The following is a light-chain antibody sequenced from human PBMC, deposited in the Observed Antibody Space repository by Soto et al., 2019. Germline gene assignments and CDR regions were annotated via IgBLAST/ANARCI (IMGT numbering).Light chain of an antibody. V-gene: IGKV1-5*03. J-gene: IGKJ1*01. CDR1: QSISIW. CDR3: QQYNSYPWT. CDR2: KAS. Sequence: DIQMTQSPSTLSASVGDRVTITCRASQSISIWLAWYQQKPGKAPKLLIQKASSLESGVPSRFSGSRSGTEFTLTISGLQPDDVATYYCQQYNSYPWTFGQGTKVEIK.